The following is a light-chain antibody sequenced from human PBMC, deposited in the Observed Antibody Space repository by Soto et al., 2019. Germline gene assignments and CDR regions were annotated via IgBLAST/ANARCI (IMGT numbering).Light chain of an antibody. CDR1: QSVTSSD. V-gene: IGKV3-15*01. CDR3: QQYNNWPPWT. Sequence: EVVLTQSPGTLSLSPGERATLSCRASQSVTSSDLAWYQQKPGQAPRLLISGASTRATGIPARFSGSGSGTEFTLTISSLQSEDFAVYYCQQYNNWPPWTFGQGTKVDIK. CDR2: GAS. J-gene: IGKJ1*01.